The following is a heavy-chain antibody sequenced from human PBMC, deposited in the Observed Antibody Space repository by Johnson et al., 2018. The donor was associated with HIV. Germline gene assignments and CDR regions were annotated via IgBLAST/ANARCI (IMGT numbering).Heavy chain of an antibody. CDR3: ARGESACGGVIGGDDAFDI. CDR1: GFTFSSYA. J-gene: IGHJ3*02. D-gene: IGHD3-16*01. CDR2: ISGSGGST. Sequence: EVQLVESGGGLVQPGGSLRLSCAASGFTFSSYAMSWVRQAPGKGLEWVSAISGSGGSTYYADSVKGRFTISRDNSKNTLYLQMNSLRAEDTAVYYCARGESACGGVIGGDDAFDIWGQGTMVTVSS. V-gene: IGHV3-23*04.